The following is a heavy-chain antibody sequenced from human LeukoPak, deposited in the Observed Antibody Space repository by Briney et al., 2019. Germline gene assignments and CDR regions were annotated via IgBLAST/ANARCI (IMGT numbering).Heavy chain of an antibody. J-gene: IGHJ4*02. CDR3: ARDVRGDYGGNFDY. Sequence: ASVKVSCKASGGTLSSYAISWVRQAPGQGLEWMGGIIPIFGTANYAQKFQGRVTITADESTSTAYMEPSSLRSEDTAVYYCARDVRGDYGGNFDYWGQGTLVTVSS. D-gene: IGHD4-23*01. V-gene: IGHV1-69*13. CDR1: GGTLSSYA. CDR2: IIPIFGTA.